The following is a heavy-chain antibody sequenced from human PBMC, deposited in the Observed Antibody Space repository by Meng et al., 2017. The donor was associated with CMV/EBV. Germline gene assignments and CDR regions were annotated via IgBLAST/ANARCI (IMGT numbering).Heavy chain of an antibody. D-gene: IGHD2-2*01. Sequence: ASVKVSCKASGYTFTSYDINWVRQATGQGLEWMGWMNPNSGNTGYAQKFQGRVTITRNTSISTAYMELSSLRSEDTAVYYCARGQSRIVVPAASVDYYYGMDVWGQGTTVTVSS. CDR2: MNPNSGNT. V-gene: IGHV1-8*03. CDR1: GYTFTSYD. J-gene: IGHJ6*02. CDR3: ARGQSRIVVPAASVDYYYGMDV.